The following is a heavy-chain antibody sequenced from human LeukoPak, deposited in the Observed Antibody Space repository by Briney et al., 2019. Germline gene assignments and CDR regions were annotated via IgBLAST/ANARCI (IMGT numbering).Heavy chain of an antibody. Sequence: GGSLRLSCAASGFTFSSYAMSWVRQAPGKGLEWVSAISGSGGSTYYADSVKGRFTISRDNSKSTLYLQMNSLRAEDTAVYYCAKDWDIVVVPADAFDIWGQGTMVTVSS. CDR1: GFTFSSYA. CDR3: AKDWDIVVVPADAFDI. CDR2: ISGSGGST. D-gene: IGHD2-2*01. J-gene: IGHJ3*02. V-gene: IGHV3-23*01.